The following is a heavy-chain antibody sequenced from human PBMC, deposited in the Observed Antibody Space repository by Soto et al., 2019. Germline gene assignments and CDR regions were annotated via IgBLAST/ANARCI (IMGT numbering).Heavy chain of an antibody. CDR2: INAGNGNT. V-gene: IGHV1-3*01. CDR1: GYTFTKFH. CDR3: ARESEDIVATIHSIIDY. J-gene: IGHJ4*02. Sequence: ASVKVSCKTSGYTFTKFHIHWVRQAPGQRLEWMGWINAGNGNTKYSQKFQGRVTITGDTSASTAYMELSSLRSEDTAVYYCARESEDIVATIHSIIDYWGQGTLVTVSS. D-gene: IGHD5-12*01.